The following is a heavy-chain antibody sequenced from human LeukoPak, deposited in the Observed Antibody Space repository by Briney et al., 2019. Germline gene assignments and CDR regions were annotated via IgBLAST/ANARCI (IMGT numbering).Heavy chain of an antibody. V-gene: IGHV4-61*02. J-gene: IGHJ5*02. CDR3: ARGEYCSSTSCYFFSWFDP. D-gene: IGHD2-2*01. CDR1: GVSISSGSYY. Sequence: SETLSLTCTVSGVSISSGSYYWRWIRQPAGKGLEWIGRIYTSGSTNYNPSLKSRVTISVDTSKNQFSLKLSSVTAADTAVYYCARGEYCSSTSCYFFSWFDPWGQGTLVTVSS. CDR2: IYTSGST.